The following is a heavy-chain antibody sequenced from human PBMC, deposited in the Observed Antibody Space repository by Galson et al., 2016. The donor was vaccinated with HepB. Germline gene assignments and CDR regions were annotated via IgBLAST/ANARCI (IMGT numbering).Heavy chain of an antibody. D-gene: IGHD3-3*01. CDR3: ARDFWSGYGFDP. CDR2: INPDSDGT. CDR1: GYTFTGFY. V-gene: IGHV1-2*02. J-gene: IGHJ5*02. Sequence: SVKVSCKASGYTFTGFYIHWVRQAPGQGLEWMGWINPDSDGTTYAQKFQGRVTMTRDTSISTAYMELSRLRSDDTAVYYCARDFWSGYGFDPWGQGTLVTVSS.